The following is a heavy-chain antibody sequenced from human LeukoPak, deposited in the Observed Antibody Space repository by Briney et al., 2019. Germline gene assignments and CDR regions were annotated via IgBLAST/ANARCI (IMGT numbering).Heavy chain of an antibody. V-gene: IGHV4-59*08. CDR2: IYYSGST. Sequence: SETLSLTCTVSGGSISSYYWSWIRQPPGKGLEWIGYIYYSGSTNYNPSLKSRVTISVDTSKNQFSLKLSSVTAADAAVYYCARRYSGYTFDYWGQGTLVTVSS. D-gene: IGHD5-12*01. CDR3: ARRYSGYTFDY. J-gene: IGHJ4*02. CDR1: GGSISSYY.